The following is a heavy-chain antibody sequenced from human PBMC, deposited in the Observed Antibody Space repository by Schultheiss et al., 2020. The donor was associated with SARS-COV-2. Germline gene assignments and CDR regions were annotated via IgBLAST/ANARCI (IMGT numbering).Heavy chain of an antibody. D-gene: IGHD2-15*01. J-gene: IGHJ5*02. CDR2: IRSSGRDI. Sequence: GGSLRLSCVASGFTFSSYGMHWVRQAPGKGLEFVASIRSSGRDIYYADSMQGRFTVSRDNANNSLYLQMHSLRAEDTAVYYCVRDRSWWTPYNCFDLWGRGTLVTVSS. CDR1: GFTFSSYG. V-gene: IGHV3-21*01. CDR3: VRDRSWWTPYNCFDL.